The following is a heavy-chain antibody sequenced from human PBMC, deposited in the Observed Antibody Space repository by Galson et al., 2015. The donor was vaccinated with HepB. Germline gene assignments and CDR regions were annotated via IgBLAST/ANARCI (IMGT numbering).Heavy chain of an antibody. J-gene: IGHJ4*02. D-gene: IGHD5-12*01. CDR3: ARLDSGYVLYFDY. V-gene: IGHV4-59*08. Sequence: SETLSLTCTVSGGSISSYYWSWIRQPPGKGLEWIGYIYYSGSTNYNPSLKSRVTISVDTSKNQFSLKLSSVTAADTAVYYCARLDSGYVLYFDYWGQGTLVTVSS. CDR1: GGSISSYY. CDR2: IYYSGST.